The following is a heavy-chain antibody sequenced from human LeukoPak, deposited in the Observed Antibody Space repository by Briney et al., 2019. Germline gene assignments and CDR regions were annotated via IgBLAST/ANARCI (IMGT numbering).Heavy chain of an antibody. CDR2: VYTSGSN. J-gene: IGHJ5*02. CDR3: AIVPMVRGVISIWFDP. Sequence: AQCPFGAAPRVSISSRSQCSPWLQQTAGKGLEWIGRVYTSGSNNYNPSLKRPVTISVDTCKNQLSLNLRSVTAADTAVYYCAIVPMVRGVISIWFDPWGEGTLVTVSS. D-gene: IGHD3-10*01. V-gene: IGHV4-61*02. CDR1: RVSISSRSQC.